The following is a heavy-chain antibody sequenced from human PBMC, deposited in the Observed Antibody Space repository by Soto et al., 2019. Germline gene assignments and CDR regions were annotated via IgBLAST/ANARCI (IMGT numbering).Heavy chain of an antibody. D-gene: IGHD2-21*01. Sequence: EVQLVESGGGLVQPGGYLRLSCAASGFLFSTYWMFWVRQVQRKGLLWVSRIKSDGSSTSYADSVKGRFTISRDNTKNTLYLQMTSLRAEDTAVYYCAIGGGDYNYFAHWGQGILVTVSS. CDR1: GFLFSTYW. J-gene: IGHJ4*02. CDR3: AIGGGDYNYFAH. V-gene: IGHV3-74*01. CDR2: IKSDGSST.